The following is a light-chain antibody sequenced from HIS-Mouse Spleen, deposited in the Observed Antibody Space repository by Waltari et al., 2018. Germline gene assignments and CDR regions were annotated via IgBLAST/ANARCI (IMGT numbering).Light chain of an antibody. CDR3: AAWDDSLSGYV. Sequence: QSVLTQPPSASGTPGQRVTISCSGCSSNIGSHYSYWYQQLPGTAPKLLIYRNNQRPSGVPDRFSGSKSGTSASLAISGLRSEDEADYYCAAWDDSLSGYVFGTGTKVTVL. CDR1: SSNIGSHY. V-gene: IGLV1-47*01. CDR2: RNN. J-gene: IGLJ1*01.